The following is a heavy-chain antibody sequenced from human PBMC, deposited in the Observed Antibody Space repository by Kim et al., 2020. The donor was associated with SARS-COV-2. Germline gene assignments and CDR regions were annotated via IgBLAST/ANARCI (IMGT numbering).Heavy chain of an antibody. V-gene: IGHV3-7*03. J-gene: IGHJ4*02. Sequence: GGSLRLSCAASGFTFSSYWMSWVRQAPGKGLEWVANIKQDGSEKYYVDSVKGRFTISRDNAKNSLYLQMNSLRAEDTAVYYCARDPPHKQQLVYFDYWGQGTLVTVSS. D-gene: IGHD6-13*01. CDR1: GFTFSSYW. CDR3: ARDPPHKQQLVYFDY. CDR2: IKQDGSEK.